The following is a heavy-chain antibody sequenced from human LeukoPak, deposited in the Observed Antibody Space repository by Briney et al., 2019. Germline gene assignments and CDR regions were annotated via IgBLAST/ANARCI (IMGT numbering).Heavy chain of an antibody. J-gene: IGHJ5*02. CDR1: GYTFTGDY. V-gene: IGHV1-2*06. CDR3: ARDRITMVRGVICWFDP. CDR2: INPNSGGT. D-gene: IGHD3-10*01. Sequence: ASVKVSCKASGYTFTGDYMHWVRQAPGQGLEWMGRINPNSGGTNYAQKFQGRVTMTRDTSISTAYMELSRLRSDDTAVYYCARDRITMVRGVICWFDPWGQGTMVTVSS.